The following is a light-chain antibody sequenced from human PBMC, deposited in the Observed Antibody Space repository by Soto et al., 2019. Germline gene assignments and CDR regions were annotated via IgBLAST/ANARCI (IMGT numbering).Light chain of an antibody. J-gene: IGLJ3*02. CDR1: SRDVGQYNF. Sequence: QSALTQPPSASGSPGQSVTISCTGTSRDVGQYNFVSWYQQHPGKAPKLIIYEVSDRPSGVPDRFPCFKAGRTAFLTVSGLQAEDEADYYCNSYAGNNNLVFGGGTKLTVL. CDR2: EVS. V-gene: IGLV2-8*01. CDR3: NSYAGNNNLV.